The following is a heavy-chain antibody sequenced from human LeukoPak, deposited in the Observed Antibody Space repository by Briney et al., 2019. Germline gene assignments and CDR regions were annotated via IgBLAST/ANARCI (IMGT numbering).Heavy chain of an antibody. D-gene: IGHD2-2*01. CDR3: ARANFLYCSSSTCLFDY. CDR1: GYTFTDYY. J-gene: IGHJ4*02. Sequence: GASAKVSCKASGYTFTDYYMHWVRQAPGQGFEWVGWINPNDGDTNYAQKFQGRVTMTRDTSISTAHMEVSRLRSDDTAVYYCARANFLYCSSSTCLFDYWGQGTLVTVSS. V-gene: IGHV1-2*02. CDR2: INPNDGDT.